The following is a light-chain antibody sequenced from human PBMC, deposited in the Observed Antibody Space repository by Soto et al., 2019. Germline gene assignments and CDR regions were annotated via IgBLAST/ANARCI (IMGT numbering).Light chain of an antibody. Sequence: QSALTHPASVSGTPGQSITISCTGSNSDVGIYDVVSWYQHHPGRAPKLIVSEVSHRPSGVSNRFSGSKSGNTASLTISGLQSEDEADYYCISYTSADVRYVFGTGTKVPVL. CDR2: EVS. CDR1: NSDVGIYDV. J-gene: IGLJ1*01. V-gene: IGLV2-14*01. CDR3: ISYTSADVRYV.